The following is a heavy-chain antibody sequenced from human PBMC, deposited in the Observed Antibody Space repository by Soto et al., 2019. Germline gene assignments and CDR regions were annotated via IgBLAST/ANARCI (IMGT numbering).Heavy chain of an antibody. J-gene: IGHJ4*02. D-gene: IGHD3-22*01. CDR3: STDSLSTMTLVRFDI. Sequence: EVLLVESGGGFVKPGGSLRLSCAASGFIFSDAWINWVRQAPGKGLEWVGRIKSKTDGGTTDFAAPVKGRFAISRDDSSDMVYMQMNSLKTEDTAVYYCSTDSLSTMTLVRFDIWGQGTLVTVSS. V-gene: IGHV3-15*07. CDR1: GFIFSDAW. CDR2: IKSKTDGGTT.